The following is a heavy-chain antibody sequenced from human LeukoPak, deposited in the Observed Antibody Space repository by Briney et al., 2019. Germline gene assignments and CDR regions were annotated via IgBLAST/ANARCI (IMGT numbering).Heavy chain of an antibody. Sequence: PGGSLRLSCAASGFTFSSYGMHWVRQAPGKGLEWVAVISYDGSNKYYADSVKGRFTISRDNSKNTLYLQMNSLRAEDTAVYYCAKLLLRGAADAFDIWGQGTMVTVSS. J-gene: IGHJ3*02. D-gene: IGHD1-26*01. CDR1: GFTFSSYG. CDR3: AKLLLRGAADAFDI. CDR2: ISYDGSNK. V-gene: IGHV3-30*18.